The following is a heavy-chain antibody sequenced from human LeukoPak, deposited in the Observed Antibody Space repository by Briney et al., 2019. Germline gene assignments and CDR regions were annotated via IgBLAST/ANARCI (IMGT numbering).Heavy chain of an antibody. V-gene: IGHV3-21*01. Sequence: GGSLRLSCAASGLTFSSYSMNWVRQAPGKGLEWVSSISSSSSYIYYADSVKGRFTISRDNAKNSLYLQMNSLGAEDTAVYYCVGGSGYVQATTLWGQGTLVTVSS. CDR3: VGGSGYVQATTL. CDR2: ISSSSSYI. D-gene: IGHD3-22*01. J-gene: IGHJ4*02. CDR1: GLTFSSYS.